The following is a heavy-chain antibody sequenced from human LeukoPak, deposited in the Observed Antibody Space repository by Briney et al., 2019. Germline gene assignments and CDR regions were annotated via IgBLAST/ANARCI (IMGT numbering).Heavy chain of an antibody. CDR3: ARDQRGRWELPYDAFDI. CDR1: GGSISSYY. D-gene: IGHD1-26*01. J-gene: IGHJ3*02. Sequence: PSETLSLTCTVSGGSISSYYWSWIRQPAGKGLEWIGRIYTSGSTNYNPSLKSRVTMSVDTSKNQFSLKLSSVTAADTAVYYCARDQRGRWELPYDAFDIWGQGTMVTVSS. V-gene: IGHV4-4*07. CDR2: IYTSGST.